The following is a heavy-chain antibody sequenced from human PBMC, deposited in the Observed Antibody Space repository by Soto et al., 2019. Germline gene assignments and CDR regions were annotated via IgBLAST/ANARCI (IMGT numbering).Heavy chain of an antibody. CDR2: IIPIFGTA. CDR3: ARDRIPGRILTGYGSWFDP. J-gene: IGHJ5*02. D-gene: IGHD3-9*01. V-gene: IGHV1-69*13. Sequence: PRASVKVSCKASGGTFSSYAISWVRQAPGQGLEWMGGIIPIFGTANYAQKFQGRVTITADESTSTAYMELSSLRSEDTAVYYCARDRIPGRILTGYGSWFDPWGQGTLVTVSS. CDR1: GGTFSSYA.